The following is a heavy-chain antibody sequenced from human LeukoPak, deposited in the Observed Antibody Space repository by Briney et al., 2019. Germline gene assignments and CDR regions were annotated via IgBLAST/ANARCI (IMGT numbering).Heavy chain of an antibody. Sequence: PGGALRLSCAASGFTFRSYSTNWGRQAPGKGLEWVSYISSSSSTIYYADSVKGRFTISRDNAKNSLYLQMNSLRAEDTAVYYCARASGSYPYYYGMDVWGQGTTVTVSS. CDR2: ISSSSSTI. CDR3: ARASGSYPYYYGMDV. V-gene: IGHV3-48*01. J-gene: IGHJ6*02. CDR1: GFTFRSYS. D-gene: IGHD1-26*01.